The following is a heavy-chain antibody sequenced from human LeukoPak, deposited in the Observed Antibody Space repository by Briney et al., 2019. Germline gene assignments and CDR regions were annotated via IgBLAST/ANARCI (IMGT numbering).Heavy chain of an antibody. J-gene: IGHJ4*02. CDR2: ISGSGGST. CDR3: AKDAEIAVAAYFDY. CDR1: GFTFSSYS. V-gene: IGHV3-23*01. Sequence: GGSLRLSCAASGFTFSSYSMNWVRQAPGKGLEWVSAISGSGGSTYYADSVKGRFTISRDNSKNTLYLQMNSLRAEDTAVYYCAKDAEIAVAAYFDYWGQGTLVTVSS. D-gene: IGHD6-19*01.